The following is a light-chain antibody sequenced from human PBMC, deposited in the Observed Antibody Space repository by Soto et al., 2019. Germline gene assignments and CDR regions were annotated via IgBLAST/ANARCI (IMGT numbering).Light chain of an antibody. CDR2: DVS. V-gene: IGLV2-11*01. CDR3: CSYAGSYPFHVV. J-gene: IGLJ2*01. CDR1: SSDVGGYNY. Sequence: QSALTQPRSVSGSPGQSVTISCTGTSSDVGGYNYVSWYQQHPGKAPKLMIYDVSKRPSGVPDRFSGSKSGNTASLTISGVQAEDEADYYCCSYAGSYPFHVVFGGGTKLTVL.